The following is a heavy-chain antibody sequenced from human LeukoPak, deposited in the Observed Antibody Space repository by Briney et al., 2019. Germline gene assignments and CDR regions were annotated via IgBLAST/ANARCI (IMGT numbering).Heavy chain of an antibody. CDR3: ARRHTYYYDSSGYPLDAFDI. CDR2: IYYSGST. V-gene: IGHV4-59*01. D-gene: IGHD3-22*01. CDR1: GGSISSYY. J-gene: IGHJ3*02. Sequence: SETLSLTCTVSGGSISSYYWSWIRQPPGKGLEWIGYIYYSGSTNYNPSLKSRVTISVDTSKNQFPLKLSSVTAADTAVYYCARRHTYYYDSSGYPLDAFDIWGQGTMVTVSS.